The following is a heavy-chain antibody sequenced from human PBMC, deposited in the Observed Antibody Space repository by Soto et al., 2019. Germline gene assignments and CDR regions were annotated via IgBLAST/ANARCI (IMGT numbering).Heavy chain of an antibody. V-gene: IGHV4-34*01. Sequence: QVQLQQWGAGLLKPSETLSLTCAVYGGSFSGYYWSWIRQPPGKGLEWIGEINHSGSTNYNPSLKSXXXXXXXXSXXXXXLXLXSVTAADTAVYYCGGFGELRNDDYWGQGTLVTVSS. CDR1: GGSFSGYY. CDR2: INHSGST. D-gene: IGHD3-10*01. J-gene: IGHJ4*02. CDR3: GGFGELRNDDY.